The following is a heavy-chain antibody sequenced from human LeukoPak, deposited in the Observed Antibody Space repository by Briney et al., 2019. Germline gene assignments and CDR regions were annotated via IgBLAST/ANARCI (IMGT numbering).Heavy chain of an antibody. V-gene: IGHV4-30-2*03. CDR3: ARHTPFWSGYSYYFDY. J-gene: IGHJ4*02. CDR2: IYHSGST. D-gene: IGHD3-3*01. CDR1: GGSISSGGYS. Sequence: SQTLSLTCAVSGGSISSGGYSWSWIRQPPGKGLEWIGYIYHSGSTYYNPSLKSRVTISVDTSKNQFSLKLSSVTAADTAVYYCARHTPFWSGYSYYFDYWGQGTLVTVSS.